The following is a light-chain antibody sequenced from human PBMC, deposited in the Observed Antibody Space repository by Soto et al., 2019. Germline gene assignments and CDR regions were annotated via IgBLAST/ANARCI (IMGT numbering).Light chain of an antibody. V-gene: IGKV3-20*01. CDR2: GAS. Sequence: EIVLTQSPGTLSLSPRERATLSCRASQRVSSGYLAWYQQKPGQAPRLLIYGASNRATDIPDRFSGRGSGTDFTLTISRLEPEDFAIYYCHQRQSWPRTFGQGTKVDIK. J-gene: IGKJ1*01. CDR3: HQRQSWPRT. CDR1: QRVSSGY.